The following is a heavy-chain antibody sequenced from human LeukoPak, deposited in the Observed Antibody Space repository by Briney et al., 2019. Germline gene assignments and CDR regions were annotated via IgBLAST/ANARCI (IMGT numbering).Heavy chain of an antibody. J-gene: IGHJ4*02. CDR1: GFPFRSYG. CDR3: SRDRYYDISGYYSYYFDY. CDR2: IWYEDNNK. V-gene: IGHV3-33*01. Sequence: GGTLRLSCAASGFPFRSYGMHWVRQAPGKGLEWVEVIWYEDNNKYYTHSVKVRVTSSRDNSKNTLYLQIDSLRAEDTAVYYFSRDRYYDISGYYSYYFDYWGQGTLVTVSS. D-gene: IGHD3-22*01.